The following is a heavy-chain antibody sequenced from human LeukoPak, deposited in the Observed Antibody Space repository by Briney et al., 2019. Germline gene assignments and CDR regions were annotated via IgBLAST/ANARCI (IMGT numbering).Heavy chain of an antibody. CDR1: GFTFSSYE. CDR3: ATSFGPVIAAAGTGAD. D-gene: IGHD6-13*01. CDR2: ISGSGSST. J-gene: IGHJ4*02. V-gene: IGHV3-23*01. Sequence: GGSLRLSCAASGFTFSSYEMNWVRQAPGKGLEWVSVISGSGSSTYYADSVKGRFTISRDNSKNTLYLQMNSLRAEDTAVYYCATSFGPVIAAAGTGADWGQGTLVTVSS.